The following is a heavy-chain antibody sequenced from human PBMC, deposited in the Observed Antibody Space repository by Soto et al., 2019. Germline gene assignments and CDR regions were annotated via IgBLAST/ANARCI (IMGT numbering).Heavy chain of an antibody. J-gene: IGHJ6*02. CDR3: THRRGSGLYGMDV. D-gene: IGHD3-10*01. CDR1: GISLSTSGVG. Sequence: QITLKESGPTLVKPTQTLTLTCTFSGISLSTSGVGVGWVRQPPGKSLEWLALIYSNDDKRFSTSLKSRFTITKDTCKNQVVLTMLNMDPVDTATYYCTHRRGSGLYGMDVWGQGTTVTVSS. V-gene: IGHV2-5*01. CDR2: IYSNDDK.